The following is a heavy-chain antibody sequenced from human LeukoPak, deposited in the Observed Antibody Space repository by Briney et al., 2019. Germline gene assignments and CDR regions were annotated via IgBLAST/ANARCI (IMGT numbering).Heavy chain of an antibody. Sequence: GESLKISCKGSGYSFTSYWIGWVRQMPGKGLEWMGIIYPGDSDTRYSPSFQGQVTISADKSISTAYLQWSSLKASDTAMYYCARTYIAARPGAYYYMDVWGKGTAVTVSS. CDR2: IYPGDSDT. J-gene: IGHJ6*03. CDR1: GYSFTSYW. V-gene: IGHV5-51*03. CDR3: ARTYIAARPGAYYYMDV. D-gene: IGHD6-6*01.